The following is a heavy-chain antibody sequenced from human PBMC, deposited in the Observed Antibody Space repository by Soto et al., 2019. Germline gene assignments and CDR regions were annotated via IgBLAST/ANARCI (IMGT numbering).Heavy chain of an antibody. CDR3: ASAPCSGGSCYHDY. J-gene: IGHJ4*02. D-gene: IGHD2-15*01. V-gene: IGHV3-48*01. CDR2: ISSSSTI. Sequence: GGSLRLSCAASGFTFSSYSMNWVRQAPGKGLEWVSYISSSSTIYYADSVKGRFTISRDNAKNSLYLQMNSLRAEDTAVYYCASAPCSGGSCYHDYWGQGTLVTVSS. CDR1: GFTFSSYS.